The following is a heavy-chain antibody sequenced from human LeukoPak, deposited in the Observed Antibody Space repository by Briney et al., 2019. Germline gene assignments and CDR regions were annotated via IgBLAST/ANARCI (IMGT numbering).Heavy chain of an antibody. Sequence: ASVKVSCKASGYTFTGYYMHWVRQAPGQGLEWMGWINPNSGGTNYAQKFQGRVTMTRDTSISTAYMELSRLRSDDTAVYYCARVHGGIVVVPAVDFDYWGQGTLVTVSS. CDR1: GYTFTGYY. J-gene: IGHJ4*02. D-gene: IGHD2-2*01. V-gene: IGHV1-2*02. CDR2: INPNSGGT. CDR3: ARVHGGIVVVPAVDFDY.